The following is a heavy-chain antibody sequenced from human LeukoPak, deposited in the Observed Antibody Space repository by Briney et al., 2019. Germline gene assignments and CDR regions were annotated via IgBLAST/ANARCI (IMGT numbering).Heavy chain of an antibody. Sequence: GGSLRLSCAASGFTFSNYAMNWVRQAPEKGLEWVSYSSSGSSTIYYADSAKGRFTISRDNAKDSLFLQMNSLRAEDTAVYYCARGEQDMATMSIDYWGQGTLVTVSS. CDR3: ARGEQDMATMSIDY. J-gene: IGHJ4*02. D-gene: IGHD5-24*01. V-gene: IGHV3-48*01. CDR2: SSSGSSTI. CDR1: GFTFSNYA.